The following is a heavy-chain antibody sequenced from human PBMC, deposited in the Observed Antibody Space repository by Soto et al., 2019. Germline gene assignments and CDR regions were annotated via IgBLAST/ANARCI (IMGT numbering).Heavy chain of an antibody. Sequence: SETLSLTCTVSGGSISSYYWSWIRQPPGKGLEWIGYIYYSGITNYNPSLKSRVTISVDTSKNQFSLKLSSVTVADTAVYYCARYKSNYYYGMDVWGQGTTVTVSS. CDR1: GGSISSYY. D-gene: IGHD1-20*01. CDR2: IYYSGIT. CDR3: ARYKSNYYYGMDV. J-gene: IGHJ6*02. V-gene: IGHV4-59*01.